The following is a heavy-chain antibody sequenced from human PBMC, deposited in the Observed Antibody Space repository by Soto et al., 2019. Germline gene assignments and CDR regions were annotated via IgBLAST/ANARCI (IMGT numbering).Heavy chain of an antibody. CDR2: IKSKTDGGTT. Sequence: GGSLRLSCAASGFTFSNAWMSWVRQAPGKGLEWVGRIKSKTDGGTTDYAAPVKGRFTISRGDSKNTLYLQMNSLKTEDTAVYYCTTDLAPIAAGIYFDYWGQGTLVTVSS. J-gene: IGHJ4*02. CDR3: TTDLAPIAAGIYFDY. D-gene: IGHD6-13*01. V-gene: IGHV3-15*01. CDR1: GFTFSNAW.